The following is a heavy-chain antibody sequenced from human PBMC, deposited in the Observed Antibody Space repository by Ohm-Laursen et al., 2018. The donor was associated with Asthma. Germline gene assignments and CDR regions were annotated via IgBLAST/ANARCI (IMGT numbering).Heavy chain of an antibody. V-gene: IGHV3-21*01. D-gene: IGHD3-3*01. CDR3: ARDVMEWYLPAFDF. CDR1: GFTFSNYS. CDR2: ISSSSRYI. Sequence: SLRLSCTASGFTFSNYSMNWVRQAPGKGLEWVSSISSSSRYIYYADSVNGRFTVSRDDSKNTLYLQMNSLRPDDTAVYYCARDVMEWYLPAFDFWGQGTLVTVSS. J-gene: IGHJ4*02.